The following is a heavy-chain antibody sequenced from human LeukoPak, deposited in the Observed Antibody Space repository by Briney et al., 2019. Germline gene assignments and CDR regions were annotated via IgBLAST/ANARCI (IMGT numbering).Heavy chain of an antibody. Sequence: PSETLSLTCTVSGGSISSSSYYWGWICQPPGKGLEWIGSIYYSGSTYYNPSLKSRVTISVDTSKNQFSLKLSSVTAADTAVYYCAFSDTAMVSDGMDVWGQGTTVTVSS. CDR3: AFSDTAMVSDGMDV. CDR1: GGSISSSSYY. V-gene: IGHV4-39*01. D-gene: IGHD5-18*01. CDR2: IYYSGST. J-gene: IGHJ6*02.